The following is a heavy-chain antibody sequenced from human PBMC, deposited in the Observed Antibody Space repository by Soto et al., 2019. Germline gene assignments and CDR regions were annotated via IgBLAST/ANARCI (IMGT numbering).Heavy chain of an antibody. Sequence: GGSLRLSCAASGFTVSSNYMSWVRQAPGKGLEWVSVIYSDGSTYYADSVKGRFTISRHNSKNTLYLQMNSLRAEDTAVYYCAREEWLDYYYYMDVWGKGTTVTVSS. CDR1: GFTVSSNY. D-gene: IGHD5-12*01. V-gene: IGHV3-53*04. CDR3: AREEWLDYYYYMDV. CDR2: IYSDGST. J-gene: IGHJ6*03.